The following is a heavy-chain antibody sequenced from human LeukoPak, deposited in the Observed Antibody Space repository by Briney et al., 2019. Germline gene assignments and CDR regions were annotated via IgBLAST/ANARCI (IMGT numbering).Heavy chain of an antibody. J-gene: IGHJ4*02. CDR2: FYYSGST. CDR1: GXSISSYY. V-gene: IGHV4-59*01. Sequence: SETLSLTCTVSGXSISSYYGSWIRQPPGKGLEWIGYFYYSGSTNYNASLTNRVTISVDTSKNQFSLKLSSVTAADTAVYYCAREVGYCSGGSCYSYFDYWGQGTLVTVSS. CDR3: AREVGYCSGGSCYSYFDY. D-gene: IGHD2-15*01.